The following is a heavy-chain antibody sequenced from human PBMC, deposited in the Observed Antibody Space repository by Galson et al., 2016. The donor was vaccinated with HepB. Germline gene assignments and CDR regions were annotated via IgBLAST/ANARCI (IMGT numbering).Heavy chain of an antibody. D-gene: IGHD6-19*01. CDR3: ARDERWPRGMDV. Sequence: SLRLSCAASGFTFSSYNMNWVLQAPGKGLEWVSSISSSSNSIYDADSVKGRFTISRDNAKNSLFLQMNSLRAEDTAVYYCARDERWPRGMDVWGQGTTVTVSS. CDR1: GFTFSSYN. V-gene: IGHV3-21*01. J-gene: IGHJ6*02. CDR2: ISSSSNSI.